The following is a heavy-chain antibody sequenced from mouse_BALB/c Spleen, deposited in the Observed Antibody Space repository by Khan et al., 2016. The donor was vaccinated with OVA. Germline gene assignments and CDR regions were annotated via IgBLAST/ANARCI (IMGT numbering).Heavy chain of an antibody. CDR3: SREVGTMAY. CDR1: GYTFTSYW. CDR2: IYPSDSYT. J-gene: IGHJ3*01. V-gene: IGHV1-69*02. D-gene: IGHD1-1*02. Sequence: QVQLQQPGAELVRPGTSVKLSCKASGYTFTSYWINWVKQRPGQGLEWIGNIYPSDSYTNYNQNFKDKATLTVDKSSSTAYMQLSSPTSEDSAVYYGSREVGTMAYWGHGTLVTVSA.